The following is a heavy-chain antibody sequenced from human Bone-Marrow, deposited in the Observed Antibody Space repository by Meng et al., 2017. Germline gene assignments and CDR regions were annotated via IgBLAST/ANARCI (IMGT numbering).Heavy chain of an antibody. CDR1: GGSISSYY. CDR3: AGGMVVTAIAPDY. V-gene: IGHV4-4*07. CDR2: IYTSGST. Sequence: QGKPQESGPGLVKPSETLSLTCTVSGGSISSYYWSWIRPPAGKGLEWIGRIYTSGSTNYNPSLKSRVTMSVDTSKNQFSLKLSSVTAADTAVYYCAGGMVVTAIAPDYWGQGTLVTVSS. D-gene: IGHD2-21*02. J-gene: IGHJ4*02.